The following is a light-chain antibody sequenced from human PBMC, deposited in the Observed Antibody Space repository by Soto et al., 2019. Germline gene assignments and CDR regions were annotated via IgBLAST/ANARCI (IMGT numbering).Light chain of an antibody. CDR2: VNSDGSH. J-gene: IGLJ2*01. CDR3: QTWGTDVV. Sequence: QLVLTQSPSASASLGASVKLTCTLIRGHNTYAVAWHQQQPEKSPRYLMKVNSDGSHIKGDGTPDRFSGSSSGAERYLTISSLQSEDEADYYCQTWGTDVVFGGGTKLTVL. V-gene: IGLV4-69*01. CDR1: RGHNTYA.